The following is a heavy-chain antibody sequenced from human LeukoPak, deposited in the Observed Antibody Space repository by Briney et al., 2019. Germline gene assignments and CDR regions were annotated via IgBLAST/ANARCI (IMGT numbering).Heavy chain of an antibody. D-gene: IGHD3-16*02. CDR2: INAGNGNT. J-gene: IGHJ4*02. V-gene: IGHV1-3*01. CDR3: ARDLNSRDDYVWGSYRYFDY. CDR1: GYTFTSYA. Sequence: ASVRVSCKASGYTFTSYAMHWVRQAPGQRLEWMGWINAGNGNTKYSQKFQGRVTITRDTSASTAYMELSSLRSEDTAVYYCARDLNSRDDYVWGSYRYFDYWGQGTLVTVSS.